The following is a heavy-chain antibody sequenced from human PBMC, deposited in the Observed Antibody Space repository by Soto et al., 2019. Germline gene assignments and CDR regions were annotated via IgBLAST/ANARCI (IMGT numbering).Heavy chain of an antibody. CDR3: ARATGYCSSTSCYDAYYYGMDV. D-gene: IGHD2-2*01. V-gene: IGHV1-18*01. Sequence: ASVKVSCKASGYTFTSYGISWVRQAPGQGLEWMGWISAYNGNTNYAQKLQGRVTVTTDTSTSTAYMELSSLRSEDTAVYYCARATGYCSSTSCYDAYYYGMDVWGQGTTVTVSS. CDR2: ISAYNGNT. J-gene: IGHJ6*02. CDR1: GYTFTSYG.